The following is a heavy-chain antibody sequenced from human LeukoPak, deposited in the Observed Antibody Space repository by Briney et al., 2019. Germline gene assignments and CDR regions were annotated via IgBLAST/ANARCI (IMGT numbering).Heavy chain of an antibody. Sequence: AGGSLRLSCAASGFAFSSQAMGWVRQTPGKGLEWVSAISDGGGSTYYADSVKGRFTISRDNSKNTLYLHMDSLRAEDTAIYYCAKMRGIVITFGGVIFDSWGQGTLATVSS. D-gene: IGHD3-16*01. CDR2: ISDGGGST. CDR3: AKMRGIVITFGGVIFDS. V-gene: IGHV3-23*01. CDR1: GFAFSSQA. J-gene: IGHJ4*02.